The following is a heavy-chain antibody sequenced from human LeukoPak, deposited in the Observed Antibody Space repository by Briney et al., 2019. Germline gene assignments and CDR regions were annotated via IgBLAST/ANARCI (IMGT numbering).Heavy chain of an antibody. Sequence: GGSLRLSCAASGFTFSSYGMHWVRQAPGKGLEGVAFIRYDGSNKYYADSVKGRFTISRDNSKNTLYLQMNSLRAEDTAVYYCAKQGPSGYSGPTTKYFDYWGQGTLVTVSS. CDR1: GFTFSSYG. V-gene: IGHV3-30*02. CDR2: IRYDGSNK. J-gene: IGHJ4*02. D-gene: IGHD5-12*01. CDR3: AKQGPSGYSGPTTKYFDY.